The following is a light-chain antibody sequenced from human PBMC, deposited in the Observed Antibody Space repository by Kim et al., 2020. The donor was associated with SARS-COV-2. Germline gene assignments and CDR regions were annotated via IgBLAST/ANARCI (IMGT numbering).Light chain of an antibody. V-gene: IGLV1-51*01. J-gene: IGLJ2*01. Sequence: GAKVTIACSGRSFNIGKNYVSWYQQLTETAPKRLIYDNNKRHSGIPDRFSGSKSGTSATLGITGLQTGDEAEYYCGTWDSSLNAVVFGGGTQLTVL. CDR2: DNN. CDR1: SFNIGKNY. CDR3: GTWDSSLNAVV.